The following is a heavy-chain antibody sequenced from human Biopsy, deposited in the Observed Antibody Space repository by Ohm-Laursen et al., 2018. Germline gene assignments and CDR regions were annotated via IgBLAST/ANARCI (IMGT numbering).Heavy chain of an antibody. J-gene: IGHJ4*02. V-gene: IGHV4-59*11. D-gene: IGHD4-23*01. CDR3: ARGSNDFGGLYFPR. CDR2: ISCTGYT. CDR1: GGSFTGHY. Sequence: TLSLPCTVSGGSFTGHYWSWIRQPPGKGLEWIGHISCTGYTSYNASLKSRVTISVDTSRNHFSLRLSSLTAADTAVYYCARGSNDFGGLYFPRWGQGTLLTVSS.